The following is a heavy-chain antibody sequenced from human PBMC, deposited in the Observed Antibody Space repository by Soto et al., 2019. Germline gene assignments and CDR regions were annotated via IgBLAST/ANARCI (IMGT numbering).Heavy chain of an antibody. J-gene: IGHJ6*02. CDR3: ARDYYDSSGISSSGMDV. CDR2: INPSGGST. D-gene: IGHD3-22*01. CDR1: GYTFTSYY. V-gene: IGHV1-46*01. Sequence: GASVKVSCKASGYTFTSYYMHWVRQAPGQGLEWMGIINPSGGSTSYAQKFQGRVTMTRDTSTSTVYMELSSLRSEDTAVYYCARDYYDSSGISSSGMDVWGQGTTVTVS.